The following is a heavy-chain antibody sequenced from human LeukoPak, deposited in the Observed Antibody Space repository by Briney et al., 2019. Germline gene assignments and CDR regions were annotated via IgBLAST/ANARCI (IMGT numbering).Heavy chain of an antibody. CDR1: GYTFTSYY. D-gene: IGHD2-15*01. Sequence: ASVKVSCKASGYTFTSYYMHLVRQAPGQGLEWMGIINPSGGSTSYAQKFQDRVTMTRDTSTSTVYMELSSLRSEDTAVYYCAREVVVVASYFDPWGQGTLVTVSS. CDR3: AREVVVVASYFDP. V-gene: IGHV1-46*01. CDR2: INPSGGST. J-gene: IGHJ5*02.